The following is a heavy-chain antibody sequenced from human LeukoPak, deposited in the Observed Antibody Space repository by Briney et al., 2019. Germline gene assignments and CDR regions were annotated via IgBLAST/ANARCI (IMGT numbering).Heavy chain of an antibody. CDR2: IYYSGST. Sequence: SETLSLTCTASGGSISSSSYYWGWIRQPPGKGLEWIGSIYYSGSTYYNPSLKSRVTISVDTSKNQFSLKLSSVTAADTAVYYCARATFSDAFDIWGQGTMVTVSS. CDR3: ARATFSDAFDI. CDR1: GGSISSSSYY. D-gene: IGHD3-16*01. J-gene: IGHJ3*02. V-gene: IGHV4-39*01.